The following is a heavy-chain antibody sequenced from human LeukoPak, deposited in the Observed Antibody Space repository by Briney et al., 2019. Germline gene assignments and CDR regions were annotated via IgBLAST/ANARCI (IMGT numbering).Heavy chain of an antibody. CDR3: ARGAPYSSGWYPDDY. Sequence: GGSLRLSCAASGFAFSSYSMNWVRQAPGKGLEWVSSISSSSSYIYYADSVKGRFTISRDNAKNSLYLQMNSLRAEDTAVYYCARGAPYSSGWYPDDYWGQGTLVTVSS. D-gene: IGHD6-19*01. CDR1: GFAFSSYS. V-gene: IGHV3-21*01. J-gene: IGHJ4*02. CDR2: ISSSSSYI.